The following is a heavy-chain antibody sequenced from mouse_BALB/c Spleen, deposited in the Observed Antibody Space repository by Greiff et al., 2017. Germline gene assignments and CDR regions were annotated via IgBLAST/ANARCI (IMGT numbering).Heavy chain of an antibody. CDR2: IYPYNGGT. CDR3: ARRGYYYGSSSGFAY. CDR1: GYTFPDYN. D-gene: IGHD1-1*01. V-gene: IGHV1S29*02. Sequence: EVQLQQSGPELVQPGASVKISCKASGYTFPDYNMHWVKQSHGKSLEWIGYIYPYNGGTGYNQKFKSKATLTVDNSSSTAYMELRSLTSEDSAVYYCARRGYYYGSSSGFAYWGQGTLVTVSA. J-gene: IGHJ3*01.